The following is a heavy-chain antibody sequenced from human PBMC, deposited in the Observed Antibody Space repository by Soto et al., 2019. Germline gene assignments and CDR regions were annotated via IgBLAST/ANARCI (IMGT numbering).Heavy chain of an antibody. CDR3: ARGEARGYCSGGSCYSI. CDR2: IYYSGST. J-gene: IGHJ4*02. V-gene: IGHV4-31*03. CDR1: GGSISSGGYY. D-gene: IGHD2-15*01. Sequence: QVQLQASGPGLVKPSQTLSLTCTVSGGSISSGGYYWSWIRQHTGKGLEWLGYIYYSGSTYYNPSLMFRVTISVDTSKKQFSRKLRSVTAADTAVYYCARGEARGYCSGGSCYSIWGQGTLVTVSS.